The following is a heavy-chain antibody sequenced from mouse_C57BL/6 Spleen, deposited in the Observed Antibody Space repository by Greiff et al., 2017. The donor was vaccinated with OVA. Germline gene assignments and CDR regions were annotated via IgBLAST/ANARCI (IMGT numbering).Heavy chain of an antibody. CDR3: VTSYYSNYEGFAY. D-gene: IGHD2-5*01. V-gene: IGHV10-1*01. Sequence: EVKLVESGGGLVQPKGSLKLSCAASGFSFNTYAMNWVRQAPGKGLEWVARIRSKSNNYATYYADSVKDRFTISRDDSESMLYLQMNNLKTEDTAMYYCVTSYYSNYEGFAYWGQGTLVTVSA. J-gene: IGHJ3*01. CDR2: IRSKSNNYAT. CDR1: GFSFNTYA.